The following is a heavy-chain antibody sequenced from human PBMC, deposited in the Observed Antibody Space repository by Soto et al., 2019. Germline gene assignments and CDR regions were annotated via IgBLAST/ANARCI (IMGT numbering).Heavy chain of an antibody. V-gene: IGHV3-11*01. CDR2: ISSSGSTI. J-gene: IGHJ2*01. CDR1: GFTFSDYY. D-gene: IGHD2-21*02. Sequence: QVQLVESGGGLVKPGGSLRLSCAASGFTFSDYYMSWIRQAPGKGMEWVSYISSSGSTIYYADSVKGRFTISRDNAKNSLYLQMNSLRAEDTAVYYCASAYCGGDCYFRYFDLWGRGTLVTVSS. CDR3: ASAYCGGDCYFRYFDL.